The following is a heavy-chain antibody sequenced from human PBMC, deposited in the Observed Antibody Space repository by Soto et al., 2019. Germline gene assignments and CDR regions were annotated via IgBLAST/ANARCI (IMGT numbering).Heavy chain of an antibody. V-gene: IGHV3-7*04. CDR1: GFTFSSYW. CDR2: IKQDGSEK. J-gene: IGHJ3*02. CDR3: ARGDYYDIRGPFSDAFDI. D-gene: IGHD3-22*01. Sequence: EVQLVESGGGLVQPGGSLRLSCAASGFTFSSYWMSWVRQAPGKGLEWVANIKQDGSEKWYVDSVKGRFTISRDNAKNSLYLQMNSLRAEDTAVYYCARGDYYDIRGPFSDAFDIWAKGQWSPSLQ.